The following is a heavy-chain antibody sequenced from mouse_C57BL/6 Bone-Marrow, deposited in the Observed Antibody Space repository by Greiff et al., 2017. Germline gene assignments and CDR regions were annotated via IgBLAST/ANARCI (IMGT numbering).Heavy chain of an antibody. Sequence: QVQLQQSGPELVKPGASVKISCKASGYAFSSSWMNWVKQRPGKGLEWIGRIYPGDGDTNYNEKFKGKATFTADTSSNTAYMQLSSLTTEDSAIYYCARAYYSNPWGQGTTLTVSS. D-gene: IGHD2-5*01. CDR2: IYPGDGDT. CDR1: GYAFSSSW. CDR3: ARAYYSNP. J-gene: IGHJ2*01. V-gene: IGHV1-82*01.